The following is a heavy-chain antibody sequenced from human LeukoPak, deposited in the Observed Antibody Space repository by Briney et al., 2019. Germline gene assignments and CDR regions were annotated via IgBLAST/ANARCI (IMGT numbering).Heavy chain of an antibody. Sequence: GASVKVSCKASGYTFTSYGISWVRQAPGQGLEWMGWISAYNGNTNYAQKLQGRVTMTTDTSTSTAYMELRSLRSDDTAVYYCARHDYDFWSGQDAFDIWGQGTMVTVSS. CDR1: GYTFTSYG. D-gene: IGHD3-3*01. V-gene: IGHV1-18*01. J-gene: IGHJ3*02. CDR3: ARHDYDFWSGQDAFDI. CDR2: ISAYNGNT.